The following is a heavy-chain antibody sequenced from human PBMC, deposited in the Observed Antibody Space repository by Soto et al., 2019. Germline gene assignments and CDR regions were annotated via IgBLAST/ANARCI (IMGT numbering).Heavy chain of an antibody. D-gene: IGHD3-3*01. CDR2: IRNKAYGGTT. V-gene: IGHV3-49*03. J-gene: IGHJ5*02. CDR1: GFTFGDYA. Sequence: GGSLRLSCTTSGFTFGDYAMTWFRQAPGKGLEWVSFIRNKAYGGTTEYAASVKGRFTISRDNSKNTLYLQMNSLRAEDTAVYYCAKDRPSFWSGYSPDPWGQGTLVTVSS. CDR3: AKDRPSFWSGYSPDP.